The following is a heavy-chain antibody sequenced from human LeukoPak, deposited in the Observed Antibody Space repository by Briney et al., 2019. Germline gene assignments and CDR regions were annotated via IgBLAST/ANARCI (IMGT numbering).Heavy chain of an antibody. V-gene: IGHV4-30-2*01. D-gene: IGHD6-13*01. J-gene: IGHJ3*02. CDR3: ARHGANRQQLVMAFDI. CDR1: GGSISSGDYS. Sequence: SQTLSLTCVVAGGSISSGDYSWSWIRQPPGKGLEWIGHIYHSGSTHYNPSLNSRVTISVDRSKNQFSLKLSSVTAADTAVYYCARHGANRQQLVMAFDIWGQGTMVTVSS. CDR2: IYHSGST.